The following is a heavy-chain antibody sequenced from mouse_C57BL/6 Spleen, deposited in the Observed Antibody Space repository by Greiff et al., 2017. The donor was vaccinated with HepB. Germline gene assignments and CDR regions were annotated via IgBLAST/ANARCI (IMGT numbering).Heavy chain of an antibody. D-gene: IGHD1-1*01. CDR2: ISSGGDYT. Sequence: EVHLVESGEGLVKPGGSLKLSCAASGFTFSSYAMSWVRQTPEKRLEWVAYISSGGDYTYYADTVKGRFTISRDNARNTLYLQMSSLKSEDTAMYYCTRGLITTSFAYWGQGTTLTVSS. CDR3: TRGLITTSFAY. J-gene: IGHJ2*01. CDR1: GFTFSSYA. V-gene: IGHV5-9-1*02.